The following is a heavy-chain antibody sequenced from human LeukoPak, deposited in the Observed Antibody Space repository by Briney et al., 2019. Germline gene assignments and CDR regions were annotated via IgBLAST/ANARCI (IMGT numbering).Heavy chain of an antibody. V-gene: IGHV5-51*01. CDR3: ASLTVTNTLDY. D-gene: IGHD4-17*01. Sequence: GESLKISCKGSGYSFTSYWIGWVRQTPGKGLEWMGIIYPGDSDARYSPSFQGQVIISADKSISTAYLQWSSLKASDTAMYYCASLTVTNTLDYWGQGTLVTVSS. CDR2: IYPGDSDA. CDR1: GYSFTSYW. J-gene: IGHJ4*02.